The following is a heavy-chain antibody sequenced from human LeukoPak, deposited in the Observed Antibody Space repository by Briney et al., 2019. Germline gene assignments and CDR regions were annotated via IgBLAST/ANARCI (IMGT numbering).Heavy chain of an antibody. Sequence: ASVKVSCKASGYTFTGYYMHWVRQAPGQGLEWMGIINPSGGSTSYAQKFQGRVTMTRDTSTSTVYMELSSLRSEDTAVYYCARGGGSYYNIHDAFDIWGQGTMVTVSS. V-gene: IGHV1-46*01. CDR3: ARGGGSYYNIHDAFDI. CDR2: INPSGGST. CDR1: GYTFTGYY. D-gene: IGHD1-26*01. J-gene: IGHJ3*02.